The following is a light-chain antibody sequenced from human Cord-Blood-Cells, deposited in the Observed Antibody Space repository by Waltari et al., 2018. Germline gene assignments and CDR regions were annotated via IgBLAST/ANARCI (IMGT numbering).Light chain of an antibody. CDR2: QDS. V-gene: IGLV3-1*01. J-gene: IGLJ3*02. Sequence: SYELTQPPSVSVSPGQTASITCSGDKLGDKYACWYQQKPGQAPVLVIYQDSKRPSGIPDRFSGSNSGNTATLTISGTQAMDEADYYCQAWDSSPGVFGGGTKLTVL. CDR1: KLGDKY. CDR3: QAWDSSPGV.